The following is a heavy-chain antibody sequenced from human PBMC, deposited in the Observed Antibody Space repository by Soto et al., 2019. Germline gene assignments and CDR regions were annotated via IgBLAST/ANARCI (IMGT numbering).Heavy chain of an antibody. CDR3: ARDQYDYVWGSYSGWFDP. CDR1: GDSVSSNSAA. V-gene: IGHV6-1*01. D-gene: IGHD3-16*01. Sequence: LSLTCSISGDSVSSNSAAWNWIRQSPSRGLEWLGRTYYRSKWYNDYAVSVKSRITINPDTSKNQFSLQLNSVTPEDTAVYYCARDQYDYVWGSYSGWFDPWGQGTLVTVSS. J-gene: IGHJ5*02. CDR2: TYYRSKWYN.